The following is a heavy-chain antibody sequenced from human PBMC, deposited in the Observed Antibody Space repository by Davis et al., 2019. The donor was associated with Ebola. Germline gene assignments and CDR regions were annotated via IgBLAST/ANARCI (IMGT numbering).Heavy chain of an antibody. CDR2: ISYSGST. D-gene: IGHD1-14*01. V-gene: IGHV4-30-4*01. CDR3: ARVYTHNWFDP. J-gene: IGHJ5*02. Sequence: MPSETLSLTCTVSGGSISSGDYYWNWIRQPPGKGLEWIGYISYSGSTYYNPSLKSRVTISVDTSKNQFSLKLSSVTAADTAVYYCARVYTHNWFDPWGQGTLVTVSS. CDR1: GGSISSGDYY.